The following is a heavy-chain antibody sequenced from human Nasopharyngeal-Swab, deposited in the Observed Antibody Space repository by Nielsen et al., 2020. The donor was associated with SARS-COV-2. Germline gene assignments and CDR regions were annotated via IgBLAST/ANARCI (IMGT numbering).Heavy chain of an antibody. V-gene: IGHV4-34*01. Sequence: GSLRLSCTVSGASISSYYWSWIRQPPGKGLEWIGEINHSGSTNYNPSLKSRVTISVNTSKNQFSLKLSSLTAADTAVYYCAREGPYIVVVPAAIRGPRWFDPWGQGTLVTVSS. CDR3: AREGPYIVVVPAAIRGPRWFDP. CDR1: GASISSYY. J-gene: IGHJ5*02. D-gene: IGHD2-2*02. CDR2: INHSGST.